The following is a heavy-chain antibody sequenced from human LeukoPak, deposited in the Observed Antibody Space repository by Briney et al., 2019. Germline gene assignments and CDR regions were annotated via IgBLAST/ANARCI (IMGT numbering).Heavy chain of an antibody. V-gene: IGHV3-20*04. CDR3: ARDGGPRWYWFAP. D-gene: IGHD3-16*01. CDR2: ISWNSAGT. Sequence: GGSLRLSCVTSGFVFHDHGMAWVRQAPGKGLEWVSGISWNSAGTGYADSVKGRFTISRDNSKNTLYLQMNSLRAEDTAVYYCARDGGPRWYWFAPWGQGTLVAVSS. J-gene: IGHJ5*02. CDR1: GFVFHDHG.